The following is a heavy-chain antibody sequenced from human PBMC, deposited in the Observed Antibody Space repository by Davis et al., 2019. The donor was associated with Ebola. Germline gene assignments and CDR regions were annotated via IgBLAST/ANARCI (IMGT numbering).Heavy chain of an antibody. J-gene: IGHJ2*01. CDR1: GFTFSRHS. V-gene: IGHV3-48*02. CDR2: ISSGGHDT. D-gene: IGHD5-24*01. Sequence: GESLKISCGASGFTFSRHSMNWVRQAPGKGLEWIAFISSGGHDTYYADYGRGRFTISRDNAQNLLYLQLNSLRDEDTALYYCAKEAEDGSGNWFFDFRGRGALVTVSS. CDR3: AKEAEDGSGNWFFDF.